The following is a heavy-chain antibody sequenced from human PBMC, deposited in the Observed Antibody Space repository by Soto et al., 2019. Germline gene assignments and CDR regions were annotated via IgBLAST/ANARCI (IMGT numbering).Heavy chain of an antibody. V-gene: IGHV1-69*12. D-gene: IGHD1-26*01. CDR3: XGEVGGTGFHL. CDR1: GGTFKNYG. J-gene: IGHJ5*02. Sequence: QVQLVQSGGEVKKPGSSVRVSCRTSGGTFKNYGFSWVRQAPGQGLEWMGGIIPMYGIANYGQIFQGRLTITGDESTXXXXXXXXXXXXXXXXXXXXXGEVGGTGFHLWGQGTQVTVSS. CDR2: IIPMYGIA.